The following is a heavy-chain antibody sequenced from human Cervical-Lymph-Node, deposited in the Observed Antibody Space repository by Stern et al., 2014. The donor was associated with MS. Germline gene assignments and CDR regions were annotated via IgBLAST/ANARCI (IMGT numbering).Heavy chain of an antibody. V-gene: IGHV1-2*06. CDR2: INPKSGGT. CDR1: GYTFTGSF. CDR3: ARGPKFGAFDI. Sequence: QLVQSGAEVKKPGASVKVSCKASGYTFTGSFMYWVRQAPGQGLEWMGRINPKSGGTDYAEKFEGRLTLTRDTSISTAYMEVSRLPSDDTAVYYCARGPKFGAFDIWGQGTMVAISA. J-gene: IGHJ3*02. D-gene: IGHD3-3*01.